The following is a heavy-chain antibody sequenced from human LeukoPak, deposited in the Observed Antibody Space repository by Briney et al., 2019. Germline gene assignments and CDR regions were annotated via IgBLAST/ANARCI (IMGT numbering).Heavy chain of an antibody. D-gene: IGHD3-22*01. CDR3: ARGAYDSSGYYPNFDY. Sequence: ASVKVSCKASGYTFTSYYMHWVRQAPGQGLEWMGLINPSGGSTSYAQKFQGRVTMTRDTSTGTVYMELSSLRSEDTAVYYCARGAYDSSGYYPNFDYWGQGTLVTVSS. CDR2: INPSGGST. J-gene: IGHJ4*02. CDR1: GYTFTSYY. V-gene: IGHV1-46*01.